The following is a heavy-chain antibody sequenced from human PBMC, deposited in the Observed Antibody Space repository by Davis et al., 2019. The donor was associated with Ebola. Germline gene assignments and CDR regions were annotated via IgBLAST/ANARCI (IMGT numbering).Heavy chain of an antibody. CDR1: GFTFSDYY. D-gene: IGHD1-14*01. V-gene: IGHV3-11*01. J-gene: IGHJ4*02. CDR3: TRAPTGFY. CDR2: ISSSGSTI. Sequence: GGSLRLSCAASGFTFSDYYMSWIRQAPGKGLEWVSYISSSGSTIYYADSVKGRFTISRDDSKSIAYLQMNSLKTEDTAVYYCTRAPTGFYWGQGTLVTVSS.